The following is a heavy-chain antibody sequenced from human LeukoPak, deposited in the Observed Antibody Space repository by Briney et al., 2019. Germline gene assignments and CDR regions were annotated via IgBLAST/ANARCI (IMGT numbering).Heavy chain of an antibody. D-gene: IGHD5-12*01. CDR2: ISAYNGNT. CDR1: GYTFTSYG. J-gene: IGHJ6*02. V-gene: IGHV1-18*01. CDR3: ARDRGCNSIIVACFYYGMDV. Sequence: ASVKVSCKASGYTFTSYGISWVRQAPGQGLEWMGWISAYNGNTNYAQKLQGRVTMTTDTSTSTAYMELRSLRSDDTAVYYCARDRGCNSIIVACFYYGMDVWGQGTTVTVSS.